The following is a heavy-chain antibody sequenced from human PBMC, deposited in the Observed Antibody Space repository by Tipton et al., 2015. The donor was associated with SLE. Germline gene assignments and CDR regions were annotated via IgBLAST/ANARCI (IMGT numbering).Heavy chain of an antibody. J-gene: IGHJ2*01. CDR2: IWHSGTA. V-gene: IGHV4-38-2*01. CDR1: DFSITTTYY. Sequence: TLSLTCAVSDFSITTTYYWGWIRQTPGKGLEWIGSIWHSGTAHYNPSLESRVTMSLDTSKNRFSLKLYSVTAADTAVYYCARVPIPVVRGVRYFDLWGRGTLVTVSS. D-gene: IGHD3-10*01. CDR3: ARVPIPVVRGVRYFDL.